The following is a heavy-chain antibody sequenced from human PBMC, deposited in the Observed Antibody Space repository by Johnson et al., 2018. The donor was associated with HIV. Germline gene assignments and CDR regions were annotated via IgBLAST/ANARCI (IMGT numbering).Heavy chain of an antibody. J-gene: IGHJ3*02. D-gene: IGHD2-21*01. Sequence: VQLVESGGGLVKPGGSLRLSCAASGFTFSDYYMSWIRQAPGKGLEWVSYLSVSGRTISYADSVKGRFTISRDNAKNSLHLQLNSLRAEDTAVYYCVRRMVVGYHAFDIWGQWTVVTVSS. V-gene: IGHV3-11*04. CDR1: GFTFSDYY. CDR2: LSVSGRTI. CDR3: VRRMVVGYHAFDI.